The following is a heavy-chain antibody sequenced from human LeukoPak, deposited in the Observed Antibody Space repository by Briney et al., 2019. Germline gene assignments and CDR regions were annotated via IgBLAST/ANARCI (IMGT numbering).Heavy chain of an antibody. J-gene: IGHJ4*02. Sequence: KPSETLSLTCTVSGYSISSGYYWGWIRQPPGKGLEWIGSIYHSGSTYYNPSLKSRVTISVDASKNQFSLKLSSVTAADTAVYYCARVTMTTVSYFDYWGQGTLVTVSS. CDR2: IYHSGST. D-gene: IGHD4-11*01. CDR3: ARVTMTTVSYFDY. CDR1: GYSISSGYY. V-gene: IGHV4-38-2*02.